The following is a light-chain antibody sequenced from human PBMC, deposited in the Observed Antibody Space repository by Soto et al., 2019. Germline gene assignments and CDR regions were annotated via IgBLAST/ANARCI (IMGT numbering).Light chain of an antibody. CDR1: QSISSW. CDR3: QQYSSYST. CDR2: KAS. J-gene: IGKJ1*01. V-gene: IGKV1-5*03. Sequence: DIQMTQSPSTLSASVGDRVTITCRASQSISSWLAWYQQKPGKAPKLLIYKASNLGSGVPSRFSGSGSGTEFSLTISSLQPDDVATYYCQQYSSYSTFGQGTKVEIK.